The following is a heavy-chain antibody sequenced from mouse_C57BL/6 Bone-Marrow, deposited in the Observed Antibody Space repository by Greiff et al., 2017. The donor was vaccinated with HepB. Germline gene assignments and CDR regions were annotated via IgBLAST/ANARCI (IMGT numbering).Heavy chain of an antibody. CDR2: ISSGSSTI. D-gene: IGHD1-1*01. CDR1: GFTFSDYG. J-gene: IGHJ4*01. CDR3: ARRRFTYYYAMDY. V-gene: IGHV5-17*01. Sequence: VQLQESGGGLVKPGGSLKLSCAASGFTFSDYGMHWVRQAPEKGLEWVAYISSGSSTIYYADTVKGRFTISRDNAKNTLFLQMTSLRSEDTAMYYCARRRFTYYYAMDYWGQGTSVTVSS.